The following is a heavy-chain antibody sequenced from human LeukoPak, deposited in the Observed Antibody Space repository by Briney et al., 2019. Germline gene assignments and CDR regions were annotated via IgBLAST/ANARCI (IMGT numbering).Heavy chain of an antibody. CDR2: IYCSGST. CDR3: ARAGTYSSSRWYFDL. CDR1: GGSISSGDYY. J-gene: IGHJ2*01. D-gene: IGHD6-6*01. V-gene: IGHV4-30-4*01. Sequence: PSQTLSLTCTVSGGSISSGDYYWSWIRQPPGKGLEWIGYIYCSGSTYYNPSLKSRVTISVDTSKNQSSLKLSSVTAADTAVYYCARAGTYSSSRWYFDLWGRGTLVTVSS.